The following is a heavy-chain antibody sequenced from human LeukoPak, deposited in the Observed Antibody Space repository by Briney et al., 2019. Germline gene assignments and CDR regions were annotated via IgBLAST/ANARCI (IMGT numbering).Heavy chain of an antibody. J-gene: IGHJ5*02. D-gene: IGHD3-10*01. Sequence: SETLSLTCTVSGGSISSTRYYWGWIRQPPGKGLEWIGSIYYSGSTYYKPSLKSRVTMSVDRSKNQFSLKLSSVTAADTAVYYCAIIYGSGSYYRRLGWFDPWGQGTLVTVSS. V-gene: IGHV4-39*01. CDR3: AIIYGSGSYYRRLGWFDP. CDR1: GGSISSTRYY. CDR2: IYYSGST.